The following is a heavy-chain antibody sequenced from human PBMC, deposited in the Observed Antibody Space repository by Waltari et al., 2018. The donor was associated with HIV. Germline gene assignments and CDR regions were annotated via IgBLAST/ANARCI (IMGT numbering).Heavy chain of an antibody. V-gene: IGHV3-9*01. CDR3: AKERMAVAGLDY. D-gene: IGHD6-19*01. J-gene: IGHJ4*02. CDR1: GFTFDDSA. CDR2: ISWNSGSI. Sequence: EVQLVESGGGLVQPGRSLRLSCAASGFTFDDSAMHWVRQAPGKGLEWVSGISWNSGSIGYADSVKGRFTISRDNAKNSLYLQMNSLRAEDTALYYCAKERMAVAGLDYWGQGTLVTVSS.